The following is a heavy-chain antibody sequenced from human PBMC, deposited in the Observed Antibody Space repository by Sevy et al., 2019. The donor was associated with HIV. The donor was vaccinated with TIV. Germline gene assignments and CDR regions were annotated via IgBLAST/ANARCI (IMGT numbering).Heavy chain of an antibody. J-gene: IGHJ4*02. CDR2: INPNRGGT. CDR3: ARDALLRGGYLDY. V-gene: IGHV1-2*02. D-gene: IGHD3-10*01. CDR1: GYTFTGYY. Sequence: ASVKVSCKASGYTFTGYYMHWVRQAPGQGLEWMGWINPNRGGTNYAQKFQGRVTMTRETSIGTASMELSRLRSDDTAVYYCARDALLRGGYLDYWGQGTLVTVSS.